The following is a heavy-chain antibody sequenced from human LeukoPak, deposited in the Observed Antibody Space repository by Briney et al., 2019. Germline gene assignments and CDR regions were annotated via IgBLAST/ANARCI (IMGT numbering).Heavy chain of an antibody. Sequence: SETLSLTCTVSGDSISDYYWSWLRQPAGRGLEWIGRIFTTENTDYNPSLTSRVTMSIDTSKNQFSLELRSVTAADTAVYFCARGPPYAPGILDVWGKGTTVTISS. CDR3: ARGPPYAPGILDV. CDR2: IFTTENT. J-gene: IGHJ6*04. D-gene: IGHD1-26*01. V-gene: IGHV4-4*07. CDR1: GDSISDYY.